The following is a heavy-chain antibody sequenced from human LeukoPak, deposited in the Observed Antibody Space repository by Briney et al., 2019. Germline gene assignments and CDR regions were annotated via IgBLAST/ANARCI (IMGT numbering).Heavy chain of an antibody. D-gene: IGHD2-15*01. J-gene: IGHJ4*02. CDR1: GGTFSSYA. V-gene: IGHV1-8*02. CDR2: MNPNSGNT. Sequence: ASVKVSRKASGGTFSSYAISWVRQAPGQGLEWMGWMNPNSGNTGYAQKFQGRVTMTRNTSISTAYMELSSLRSEDTAVYYCARAGGYCGRISCPYYFDYWGQGSLVAVSS. CDR3: ARAGGYCGRISCPYYFDY.